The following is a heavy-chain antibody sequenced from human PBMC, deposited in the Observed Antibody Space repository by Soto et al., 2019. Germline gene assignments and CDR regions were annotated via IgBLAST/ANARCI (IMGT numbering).Heavy chain of an antibody. D-gene: IGHD1-26*01. Sequence: QVQLVQSGAEVKKPGASAKVSCKASGYTFTSYGVSWVRQAPGQGLEWMGWISPYNGNTEYAQKLQGRVTMTTDTSTSTAYMELRSLRSDDTAVYYCARDNHDPTRYSGTYYVWFDPWGQGTLVTVSS. CDR1: GYTFTSYG. V-gene: IGHV1-18*01. CDR2: ISPYNGNT. CDR3: ARDNHDPTRYSGTYYVWFDP. J-gene: IGHJ5*02.